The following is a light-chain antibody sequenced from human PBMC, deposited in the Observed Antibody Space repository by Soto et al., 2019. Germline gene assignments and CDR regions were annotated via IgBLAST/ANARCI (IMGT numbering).Light chain of an antibody. J-gene: IGLJ2*01. V-gene: IGLV2-14*03. CDR1: SSDVGGYNY. Sequence: QSVLTQPASVSGSPGQSITISCTGTSSDVGGYNYVSWYQQHPGKAPKVMIYDVNKRPSGVSNRFSGSKSGNVASLTISGLQAEDEADYYCKSYTSSNTLLFGGGTKVTVL. CDR2: DVN. CDR3: KSYTSSNTLL.